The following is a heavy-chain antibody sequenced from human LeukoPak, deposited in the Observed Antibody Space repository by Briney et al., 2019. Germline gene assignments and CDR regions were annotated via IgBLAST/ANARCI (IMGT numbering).Heavy chain of an antibody. CDR1: GFTFSSYA. D-gene: IGHD6-13*01. Sequence: GGSLRLSCAASGFTFSSYAMSWVRQAPGKGREWVSSISGSGGSTYYADSVKGRFTISRDNSKNTLYLQMNSPRAEDTAVYYCAILPGYSSSWYEVDYWGQGTLVTVSS. CDR2: ISGSGGST. J-gene: IGHJ4*02. CDR3: AILPGYSSSWYEVDY. V-gene: IGHV3-23*01.